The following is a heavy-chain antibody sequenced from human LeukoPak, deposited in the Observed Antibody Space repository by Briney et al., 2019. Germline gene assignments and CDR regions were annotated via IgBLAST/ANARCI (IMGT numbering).Heavy chain of an antibody. D-gene: IGHD3-22*01. V-gene: IGHV4-59*01. Sequence: PSETLSLTCTASGGSISSYYWSWLRQPPGKGLEWIGYIYYSGSTNYNPSLKSRVTISVDTSKNQFSLKLSSVTAADTAVYYCARGGYYYDSSSGYFDYWGQGTLVTVSS. CDR3: ARGGYYYDSSSGYFDY. J-gene: IGHJ4*02. CDR1: GGSISSYY. CDR2: IYYSGST.